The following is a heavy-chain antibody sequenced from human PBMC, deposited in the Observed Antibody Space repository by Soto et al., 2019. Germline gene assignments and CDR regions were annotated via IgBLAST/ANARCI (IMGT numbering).Heavy chain of an antibody. CDR1: GFTFSTYS. CDR2: ISSSSSTI. Sequence: PGGSLRLSCAASGFTFSTYSMNWVRQAPGKGLEWVSYISSSSSTIFYTDSVKGRFTISRDNGKNSLYLQMNSLRPEDTALYYCVYYYYGSAIYGMDFWGQGTTVTVSS. V-gene: IGHV3-48*04. D-gene: IGHD3-10*01. CDR3: VYYYYGSAIYGMDF. J-gene: IGHJ6*02.